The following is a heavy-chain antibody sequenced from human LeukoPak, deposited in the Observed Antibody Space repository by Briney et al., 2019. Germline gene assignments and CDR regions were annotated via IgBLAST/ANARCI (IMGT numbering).Heavy chain of an antibody. CDR1: GFIFRNYA. D-gene: IGHD1-1*01. V-gene: IGHV3-33*06. CDR3: AKGEYTTGHVLAY. J-gene: IGHJ4*02. Sequence: GTSLRLSCVASGFIFRNYAMHWVRQAPGKGLEWVAVIWYDGSNKYYADSVKGRFTISRDNSKNTLYVEMNSLRAEDTAVYYCAKGEYTTGHVLAYWGQGTLVSVSS. CDR2: IWYDGSNK.